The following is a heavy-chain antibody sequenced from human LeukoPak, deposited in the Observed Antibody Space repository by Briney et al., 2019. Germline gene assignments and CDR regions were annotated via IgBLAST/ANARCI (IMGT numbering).Heavy chain of an antibody. V-gene: IGHV4-59*01. J-gene: IGHJ4*02. CDR3: ARDSYYDSSGYFPLDY. D-gene: IGHD3-22*01. Sequence: SETLSLTCTVSGGSISSYYWSWIRQPPGKGLEWIGYNYYSGSTNYNPSLKSRVTISVDTSKNQFSLKLSSVTAADTAVYYCARDSYYDSSGYFPLDYWGQGTLVTVSS. CDR1: GGSISSYY. CDR2: NYYSGST.